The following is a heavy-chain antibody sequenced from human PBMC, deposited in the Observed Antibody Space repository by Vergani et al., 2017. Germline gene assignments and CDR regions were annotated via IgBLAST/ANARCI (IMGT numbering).Heavy chain of an antibody. J-gene: IGHJ3*02. V-gene: IGHV4-4*03. CDR3: ASLLMIPSARDAFDI. CDR1: GDSISSNLW. CDR2: VSHSGDT. D-gene: IGHD2-2*01. Sequence: QVKLQESGPGLVKPPGTLSLNCAVSGDSISSNLWWSWVRQSPGKGLEWIGEVSHSGDTNYNPSLKSRVTMSVDKSTNQFYLKLTSVTAADTAVYYCASLLMIPSARDAFDIWGQGASVTVSS.